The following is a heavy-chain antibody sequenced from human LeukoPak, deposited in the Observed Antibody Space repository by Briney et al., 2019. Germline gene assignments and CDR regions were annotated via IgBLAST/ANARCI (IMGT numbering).Heavy chain of an antibody. D-gene: IGHD3-22*01. CDR3: ARRYDSSGPNAFDI. CDR2: ISSSSSYI. Sequence: GGSLRLSCAASGFTFSSYSMNWVRQVPGKGLERVSSISSSSSYIYYADSVKGRFTISRDNAKNSLYLQMNSLRAEDTAVYYCARRYDSSGPNAFDIWGQGTMVTVSS. CDR1: GFTFSSYS. J-gene: IGHJ3*02. V-gene: IGHV3-21*01.